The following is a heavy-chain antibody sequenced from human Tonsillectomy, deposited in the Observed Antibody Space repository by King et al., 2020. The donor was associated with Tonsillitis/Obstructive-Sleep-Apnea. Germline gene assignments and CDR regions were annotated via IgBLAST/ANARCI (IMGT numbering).Heavy chain of an antibody. J-gene: IGHJ4*02. Sequence: QLVQSGAEVKKPGASVKVSCKASGYTFTSYGISWVRQAPGQGLEWMGWISAYNGYTNYAQRLQARVTMTTDTSTSTAYMDLRSLRSDDTAVYYCARDSMSHYYDSSGYYTFDYWGQGTLVTVSS. D-gene: IGHD3-22*01. V-gene: IGHV1-18*01. CDR1: GYTFTSYG. CDR3: ARDSMSHYYDSSGYYTFDY. CDR2: ISAYNGYT.